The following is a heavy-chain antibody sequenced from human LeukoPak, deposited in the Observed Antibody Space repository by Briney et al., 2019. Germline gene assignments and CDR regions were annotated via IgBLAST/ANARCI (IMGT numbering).Heavy chain of an antibody. J-gene: IGHJ4*02. D-gene: IGHD3-10*01. CDR1: GYTFTSYY. CDR2: INPGGGST. Sequence: ASVKVSCKASGYTFTSYYMHWVRQAPGQGLEWMGIINPGGGSTSYAQKFQGRVTMTRDTSTSTVYMELSSLRSEDTAVYYCARDLAIDTMVRGVIPDGFDYWGQGTLVTVSS. CDR3: ARDLAIDTMVRGVIPDGFDY. V-gene: IGHV1-46*01.